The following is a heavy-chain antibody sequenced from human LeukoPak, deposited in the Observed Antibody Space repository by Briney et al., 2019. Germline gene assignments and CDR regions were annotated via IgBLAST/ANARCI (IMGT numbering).Heavy chain of an antibody. Sequence: PSETLSLTCIVSGGSIRPYYWSWIRQPPGKGLEWIGYVYYSGRTSYSPSLKSRITISLGTSEDRFSLELTSVTAADTAVYYCARTRYCSTTSCYADTWGQGTMVTVSS. J-gene: IGHJ3*01. CDR3: ARTRYCSTTSCYADT. CDR1: GGSIRPYY. CDR2: VYYSGRT. V-gene: IGHV4-59*01. D-gene: IGHD2-2*01.